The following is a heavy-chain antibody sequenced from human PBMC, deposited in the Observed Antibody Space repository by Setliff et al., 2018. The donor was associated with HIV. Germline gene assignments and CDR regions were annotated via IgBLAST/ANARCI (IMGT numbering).Heavy chain of an antibody. D-gene: IGHD6-19*01. J-gene: IGHJ6*03. CDR1: GGTFSSYA. CDR2: IIPILGIA. V-gene: IGHV1-69*10. Sequence: SVKVSCKTSGGTFSSYALSWVRQAPGQGLEWMGVIIPILGIANYAQKFQGRVTITTDEYTSTAYMELSRLRSEDTSVYYCARTELAGTNYYYYMDVCGKGTTVTVS. CDR3: ARTELAGTNYYYYMDV.